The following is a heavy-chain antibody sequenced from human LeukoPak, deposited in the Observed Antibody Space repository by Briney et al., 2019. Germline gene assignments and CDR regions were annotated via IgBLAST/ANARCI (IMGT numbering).Heavy chain of an antibody. Sequence: SETLSLTCTVSGGSISSTTYYWGWIRQPPGKGLEWIGSIYYSGSTYYNPSLKSRVTISVDTSKSQFSLKLSSVTAADTAVYYCARRMITFGGVISRWFDPWGQGTLVTVSS. CDR2: IYYSGST. CDR3: ARRMITFGGVISRWFDP. D-gene: IGHD3-16*02. CDR1: GGSISSTTYY. J-gene: IGHJ5*02. V-gene: IGHV4-39*01.